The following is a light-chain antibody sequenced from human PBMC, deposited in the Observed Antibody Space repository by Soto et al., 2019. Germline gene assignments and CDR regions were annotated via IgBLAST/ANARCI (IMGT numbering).Light chain of an antibody. Sequence: DIQMTQSPSTLSASVGDRVTITCRASQGISSWLAWYQQKPGKAPKLLIHDASSLESGVPSRFSGSGSGTEFTLTISSLQPDDFATYYCQQYNSYGTFGQGTKLEIK. CDR2: DAS. J-gene: IGKJ2*01. V-gene: IGKV1-5*01. CDR1: QGISSW. CDR3: QQYNSYGT.